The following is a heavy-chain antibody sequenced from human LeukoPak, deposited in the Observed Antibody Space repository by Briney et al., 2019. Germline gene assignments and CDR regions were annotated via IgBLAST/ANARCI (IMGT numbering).Heavy chain of an antibody. V-gene: IGHV3-23*01. CDR3: AKDSYDSSGYYLYDY. CDR2: ISGSGGST. D-gene: IGHD3-22*01. Sequence: PGGSLRLSCAASGFTFSSYAMSWVRQAPGKGLEWVSAISGSGGSTYYADSVKGRFTISRDNSKNPLYLQMNSLRAEDTAVYYCAKDSYDSSGYYLYDYWGQGTLVTVSS. J-gene: IGHJ4*02. CDR1: GFTFSSYA.